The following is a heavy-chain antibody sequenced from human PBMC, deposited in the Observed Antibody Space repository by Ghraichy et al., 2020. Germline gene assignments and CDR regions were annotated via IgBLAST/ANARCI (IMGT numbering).Heavy chain of an antibody. J-gene: IGHJ6*02. CDR2: IYSGGST. CDR1: GFTVRSNY. CDR3: SRGEPLESDYYYGMDV. D-gene: IGHD1-26*01. Sequence: GSLRLSCAASGFTVRSNYMNWVRQAPGKGLEWVSVIYSGGSTYYADSVKGRFTISRDNSKNTLYLQMNSLRAEDTAVYYCSRGEPLESDYYYGMDVWGQGTTVTVSS. V-gene: IGHV3-53*01.